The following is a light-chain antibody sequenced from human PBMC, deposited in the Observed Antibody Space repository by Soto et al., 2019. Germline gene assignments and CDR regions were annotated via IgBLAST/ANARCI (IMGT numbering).Light chain of an antibody. CDR2: EVS. J-gene: IGLJ1*01. CDR1: SSDVGGYNY. V-gene: IGLV2-8*01. Sequence: QSALTPSPSASGSPGQSVTISCTGTSSDVGGYNYISWYQQHPGEAPKLMIYEVSKRPSGVPYRFSGSKSGNTASLTVSGLQAEDEADYFCSSYAGSSHYVFGTGTKVTVL. CDR3: SSYAGSSHYV.